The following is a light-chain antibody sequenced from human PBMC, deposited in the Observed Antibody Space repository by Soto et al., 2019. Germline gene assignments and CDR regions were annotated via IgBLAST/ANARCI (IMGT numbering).Light chain of an antibody. CDR1: SSNIGVGYD. Sequence: QSVLTQPPSVSGAPGQRVTISCTGTSSNIGVGYDVHWYQHLPGTAPKLLIYDTKNRPSGVPDRFSGSKSGTSASLAIAGLQPEDEGDYFCQSYDSSLIGVVFGGGAQLTVL. J-gene: IGLJ7*01. CDR3: QSYDSSLIGVV. V-gene: IGLV1-40*01. CDR2: DTK.